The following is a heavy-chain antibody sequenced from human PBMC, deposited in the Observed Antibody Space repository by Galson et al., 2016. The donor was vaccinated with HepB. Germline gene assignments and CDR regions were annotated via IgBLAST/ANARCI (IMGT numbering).Heavy chain of an antibody. CDR3: AKEGAGPYSSGWEKGVNWFDS. Sequence: SLRLSCAASGFAFTSYGVHWVRQAPGKGLKWVAFITYDGHNKFYGDSVKGRFTISRDNSKSTLYLHLNIRTVEDTAIYYCAKEGAGPYSSGWEKGVNWFDSWGQGTQVTVSS. V-gene: IGHV3-30*18. CDR1: GFAFTSYG. J-gene: IGHJ5*01. CDR2: ITYDGHNK. D-gene: IGHD6-19*01.